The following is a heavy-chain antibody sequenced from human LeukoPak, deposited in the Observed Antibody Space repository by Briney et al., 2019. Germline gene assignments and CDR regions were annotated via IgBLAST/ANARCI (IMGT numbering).Heavy chain of an antibody. V-gene: IGHV1-46*01. CDR2: INPSGGTT. Sequence: ASVKVSCKTSGYTFTKYYMHWVRQAPGQGLEWMGKINPSGGTTNYAQKFQGRVAMTRDTSTSTVYMELSSLRSEDTAVYYCASGASTEYYDILPGYYFDYWGQGTLVTVSS. D-gene: IGHD3-9*01. CDR1: GYTFTKYY. J-gene: IGHJ4*02. CDR3: ASGASTEYYDILPGYYFDY.